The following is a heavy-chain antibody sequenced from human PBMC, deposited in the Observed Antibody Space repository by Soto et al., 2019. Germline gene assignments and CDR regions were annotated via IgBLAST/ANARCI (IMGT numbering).Heavy chain of an antibody. J-gene: IGHJ4*02. CDR2: ISSSSSYI. Sequence: EVQLVESGGGLVKPGGSLRLSCAASGFTFSSYSVNWVRQAPGKGLEWVSSISSSSSYIYYADSVKGRFTISRDNAKNSLYRQMISLRAEDTAVYYCARGYSSGWYGYWGQGTLVTVSS. CDR3: ARGYSSGWYGY. V-gene: IGHV3-21*01. CDR1: GFTFSSYS. D-gene: IGHD6-19*01.